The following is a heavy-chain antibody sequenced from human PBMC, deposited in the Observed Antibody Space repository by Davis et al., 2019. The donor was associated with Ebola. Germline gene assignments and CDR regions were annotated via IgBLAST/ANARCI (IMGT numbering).Heavy chain of an antibody. V-gene: IGHV3-23*01. Sequence: PGGSLRLSCAASGFTFSSYAMSWVRQAPKKGLEWVSTISGSGGSTYYADSVKGRLTISRDNSKNTLYLQMNSLRAEDTAVYYCAKEVGGYRSDYYGLDVWGQGTTVTVSS. J-gene: IGHJ6*02. CDR2: ISGSGGST. D-gene: IGHD5-18*01. CDR3: AKEVGGYRSDYYGLDV. CDR1: GFTFSSYA.